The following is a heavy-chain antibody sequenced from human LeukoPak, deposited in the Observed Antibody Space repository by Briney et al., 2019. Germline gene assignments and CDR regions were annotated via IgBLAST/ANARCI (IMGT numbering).Heavy chain of an antibody. Sequence: SETLSLTCTVSGGSISSYYWSWIRQPPGKGLEWIGYIYYSGSTNYNPSLKSRVTISVDTSENQFSLKLSSVTAADTAVYYCARHYYDSSGYYVDYFDYWGQGTLVTVSS. V-gene: IGHV4-59*01. CDR3: ARHYYDSSGYYVDYFDY. D-gene: IGHD3-22*01. J-gene: IGHJ4*02. CDR1: GGSISSYY. CDR2: IYYSGST.